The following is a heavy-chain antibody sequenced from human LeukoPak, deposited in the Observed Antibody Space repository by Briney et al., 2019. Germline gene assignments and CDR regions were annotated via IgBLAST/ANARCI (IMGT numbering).Heavy chain of an antibody. V-gene: IGHV3-23*01. CDR3: AKSSSSPRLFDY. J-gene: IGHJ4*02. CDR1: GFTFSSYA. CDR2: ISGSGDST. Sequence: GGSLRLSCAASGFTFSSYAMSWVRQAPGKGLDWGSAISGSGDSTYYADSVKGRFTISRGNSKNTLYLQMNSLRAEDTAVYYCAKSSSSPRLFDYWGQGTLVTVSS. D-gene: IGHD6-6*01.